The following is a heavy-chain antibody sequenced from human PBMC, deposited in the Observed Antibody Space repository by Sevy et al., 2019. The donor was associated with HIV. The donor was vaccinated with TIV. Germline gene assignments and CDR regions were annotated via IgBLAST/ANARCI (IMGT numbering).Heavy chain of an antibody. V-gene: IGHV3-74*01. J-gene: IGHJ4*02. CDR3: AMCPYDSSGYYYLRY. Sequence: GGSLRLSCAASGFTFSSYWMHWVHQAPGKGLVWVSRINSDGSSTSYADSVKGRFTISRDNAKNTLYLQMNSLRAEDTAVYYCAMCPYDSSGYYYLRYWGQGTLVTVSS. D-gene: IGHD3-22*01. CDR1: GFTFSSYW. CDR2: INSDGSST.